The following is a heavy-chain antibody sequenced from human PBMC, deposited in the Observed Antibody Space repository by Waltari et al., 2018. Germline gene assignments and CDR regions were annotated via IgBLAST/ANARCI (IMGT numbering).Heavy chain of an antibody. J-gene: IGHJ4*02. CDR1: GFPFSNYL. CDR3: ARGRATNDY. Sequence: EVQLVESGGGLVQPGGSLILSCAASGFPFSNYLMTWARQAPGKGLEWVANIKQDGSEKYYVDSVKGRFTISRDNAKNSLYLQMNSLRAEDTAVYYCARGRATNDYWGQGTLVTVSS. CDR2: IKQDGSEK. V-gene: IGHV3-7*01.